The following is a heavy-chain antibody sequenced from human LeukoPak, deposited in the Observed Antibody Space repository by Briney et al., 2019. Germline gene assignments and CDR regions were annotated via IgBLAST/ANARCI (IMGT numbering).Heavy chain of an antibody. J-gene: IGHJ4*02. D-gene: IGHD2/OR15-2a*01. Sequence: PGGSLRLSCVASGFTFSSYWMSWVRQAPGKGLEWVANIKQDGSEKYYVDSVKGRFTISRDNAKNSLYLQMNSLRAEDTAVYYCARGPSTPPFDYWGQGTLVTVSS. CDR2: IKQDGSEK. CDR3: ARGPSTPPFDY. CDR1: GFTFSSYW. V-gene: IGHV3-7*01.